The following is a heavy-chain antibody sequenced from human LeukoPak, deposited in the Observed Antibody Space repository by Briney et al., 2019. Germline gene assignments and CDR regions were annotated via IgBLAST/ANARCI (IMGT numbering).Heavy chain of an antibody. D-gene: IGHD2-2*01. J-gene: IGHJ5*02. CDR3: ARDDCSSTSCYGWFDP. Sequence: GRSLRLSCAASGFTFSSYAMHWVRQAPGKGLEWVAVISYDGSNKYYADSVKGRFIISRDNSKNTLYLQMNSLRAEDTAVYYCARDDCSSTSCYGWFDPWGQGTLVTVSS. V-gene: IGHV3-30*04. CDR2: ISYDGSNK. CDR1: GFTFSSYA.